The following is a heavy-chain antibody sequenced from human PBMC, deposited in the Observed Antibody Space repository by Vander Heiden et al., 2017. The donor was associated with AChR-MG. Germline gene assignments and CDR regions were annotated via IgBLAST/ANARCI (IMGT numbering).Heavy chain of an antibody. V-gene: IGHV4-59*01. CDR3: ARTSAGGGTARDAFDI. D-gene: IGHD2-21*02. J-gene: IGHJ3*02. CDR2: IYYSGST. Sequence: QVQLQESGPGLVKPSETLSLTCTVSGGSISSYYWSWIRQPPGKGLEWIGYIYYSGSTNYNPSLKSRVTISVDTSKNQFSLKLSSVTAADTAVYYCARTSAGGGTARDAFDIWGQGTMVTVSS. CDR1: GGSISSYY.